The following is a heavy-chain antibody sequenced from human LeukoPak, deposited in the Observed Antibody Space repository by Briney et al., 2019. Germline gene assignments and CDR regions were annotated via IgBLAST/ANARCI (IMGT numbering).Heavy chain of an antibody. Sequence: PGRSLRLSCAASGFTFSSYGMHWVRQAPGKGLEWVAVIWYDGSNKYYADSVKGRFTISRDNSKNTLYLQMNSLRAEDTAVYYCAKGYNNWNDEVHWGQGTLVTVSS. CDR2: IWYDGSNK. V-gene: IGHV3-33*06. CDR1: GFTFSSYG. D-gene: IGHD1-20*01. J-gene: IGHJ4*02. CDR3: AKGYNNWNDEVH.